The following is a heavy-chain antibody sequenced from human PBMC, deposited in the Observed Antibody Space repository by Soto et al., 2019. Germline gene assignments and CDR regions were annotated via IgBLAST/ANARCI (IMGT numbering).Heavy chain of an antibody. CDR2: INPNGGVT. V-gene: IGHV1-2*02. Sequence: QVQLVQSGAEVRKPGASVTVSCRSSGDSFNDYYIHWVRQAPGQGFEWMGWINPNGGVTKYAQKFQGGVSMSRDTSIRTVDMQLSRLRSDDTAVYYCARERGVATATLDYYYFYMDVWGTGTTVTVSS. D-gene: IGHD5-12*01. J-gene: IGHJ6*03. CDR1: GDSFNDYY. CDR3: ARERGVATATLDYYYFYMDV.